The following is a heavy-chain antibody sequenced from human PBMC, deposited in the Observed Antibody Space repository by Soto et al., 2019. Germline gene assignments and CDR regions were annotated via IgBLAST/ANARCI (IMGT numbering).Heavy chain of an antibody. CDR2: INSDGSST. V-gene: IGHV3-74*01. D-gene: IGHD3-3*01. Sequence: PGGSLRLSCAASGFTFSSYWMHWVRQAPGKGLVWVSRINSDGSSTSYADSVKGRFTISRDNAKNTLYLQMNSLRAEDTAVYYCARVNVDTIFGVVIIYYYYGMDVWGQGTTVTVSS. CDR3: ARVNVDTIFGVVIIYYYYGMDV. CDR1: GFTFSSYW. J-gene: IGHJ6*02.